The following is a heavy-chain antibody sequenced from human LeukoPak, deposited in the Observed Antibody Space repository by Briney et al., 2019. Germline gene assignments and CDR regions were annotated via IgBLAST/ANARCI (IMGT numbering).Heavy chain of an antibody. CDR1: GFTFSSYW. V-gene: IGHV3-74*01. D-gene: IGHD6-6*01. Sequence: GGSLRLSCAASGFTFSSYWMHWVRQAPGKGLVWVSRITSDGRSTSHADSVRGRFTISRDNAKNTLSLQLNSLRAEDTAVYYCARGYAGSSVVVDYWGQGTLVTVSS. CDR2: ITSDGRST. CDR3: ARGYAGSSVVVDY. J-gene: IGHJ4*02.